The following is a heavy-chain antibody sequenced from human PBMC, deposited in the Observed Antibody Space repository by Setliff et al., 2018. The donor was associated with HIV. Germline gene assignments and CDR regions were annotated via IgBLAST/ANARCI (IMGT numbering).Heavy chain of an antibody. J-gene: IGHJ6*03. Sequence: SETLSLTCTVSDGSISSTNHYWGWIRQSPGKRLEWIGTVHYSGSTYYNPSLKSRLTISVDTSTNHFSLKLSSVAAADTAVYYCARLVGYYRSDNANYYYMDVWGKGATVTVSS. CDR3: ARLVGYYRSDNANYYYMDV. D-gene: IGHD3-16*02. V-gene: IGHV4-39*02. CDR2: VHYSGST. CDR1: DGSISSTNHY.